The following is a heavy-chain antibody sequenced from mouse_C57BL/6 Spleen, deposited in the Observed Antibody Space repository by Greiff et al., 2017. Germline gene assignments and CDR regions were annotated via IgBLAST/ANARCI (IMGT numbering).Heavy chain of an antibody. CDR2: IRSKSNNYAT. CDR3: VRHQNLAPMHT. CDR1: GFRFDTYA. Sequence: EVKLMESGGGLVQPKGSLRLSCAASGFRFDTYAMNWVRQAPGKGLEWVARIRSKSNNYATYYADSVKDRFTISRDDSESMLYLQMNNLKTEDTAMYYCVRHQNLAPMHTRGPATLVPSSS. V-gene: IGHV10-1*01. J-gene: IGHJ4*01. D-gene: IGHD6-5*01.